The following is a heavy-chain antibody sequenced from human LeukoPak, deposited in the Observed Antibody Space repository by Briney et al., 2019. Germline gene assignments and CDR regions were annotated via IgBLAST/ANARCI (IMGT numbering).Heavy chain of an antibody. CDR1: GGSLSSGDYY. J-gene: IGHJ4*02. CDR3: ARGVMGDRNDYFDY. CDR2: TYYSGST. Sequence: PSQTLSLTCTVSGGSLSSGDYYWSWIRQPPGKGLEWIGYTYYSGSTYYNPSLKSRVTISVDTSKNQFSLKLSSVTAADTAVYYCARGVMGDRNDYFDYWGQGTLVTVSS. V-gene: IGHV4-30-4*08. D-gene: IGHD3-16*01.